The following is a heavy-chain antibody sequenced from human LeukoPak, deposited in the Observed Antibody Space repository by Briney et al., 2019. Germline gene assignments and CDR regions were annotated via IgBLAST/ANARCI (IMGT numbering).Heavy chain of an antibody. CDR1: GGSISSGSYY. Sequence: PSETLSLTCTVSGGSISSGSYYWNWIRQPAGKELEWIGRINSGGNTNYNTSLKSRLTISVDTSKNQLFVKLSSVTAADTAVYYCARETEMYYNFWSGTYIEIYYYYMDVWGKGTTVTVSS. J-gene: IGHJ6*03. D-gene: IGHD3-3*01. CDR3: ARETEMYYNFWSGTYIEIYYYYMDV. CDR2: INSGGNT. V-gene: IGHV4-61*02.